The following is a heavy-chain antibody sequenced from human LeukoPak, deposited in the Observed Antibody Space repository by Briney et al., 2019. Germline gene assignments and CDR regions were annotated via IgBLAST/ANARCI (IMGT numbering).Heavy chain of an antibody. CDR3: ARRQGSYFDTSGYYYG. Sequence: PGGSLRLSCAASGFTFSSYWMSWVRQAPGKGLEWVANIKQDGSEKYYVDSVKGRFTTSRDNAKNSLYLQMNSLRAEDTAVYYCARRQGSYFDTSGYYYGWGQGTLVTVSS. CDR2: IKQDGSEK. D-gene: IGHD3-22*01. CDR1: GFTFSSYW. V-gene: IGHV3-7*01. J-gene: IGHJ4*02.